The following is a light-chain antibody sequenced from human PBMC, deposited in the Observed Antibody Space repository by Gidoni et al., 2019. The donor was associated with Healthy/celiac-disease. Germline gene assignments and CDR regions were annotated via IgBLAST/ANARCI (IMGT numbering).Light chain of an antibody. CDR1: SSNIGNNY. J-gene: IGLJ2*01. CDR2: DNN. CDR3: GAWDSNLSAGV. V-gene: IGLV1-51*01. Sequence: QSVLTQPPSVSAAPGQKVTISCSGSSSNIGNNYVSWYQQVPGTAPKLLIYDNNKRPSGIPDRFAGSKSGTSATLGITGLQTGDEADYYCGAWDSNLSAGVLGGGTKLTVL.